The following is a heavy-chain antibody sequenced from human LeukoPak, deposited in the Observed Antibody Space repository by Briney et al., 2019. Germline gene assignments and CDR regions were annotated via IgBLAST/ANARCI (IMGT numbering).Heavy chain of an antibody. CDR1: GFTFSSYA. Sequence: PGGSLRLSCAASGFTFSSYAMNWVRQAPGKGLEWVSSIGPGVGSTYYADSVKGRFTISRDNSKNTLYLQMNSLRAEDTAVYYCAKDQPLYGGNSGYFDYWGQGTLVTVSS. V-gene: IGHV3-23*01. CDR3: AKDQPLYGGNSGYFDY. D-gene: IGHD4-23*01. J-gene: IGHJ4*02. CDR2: IGPGVGST.